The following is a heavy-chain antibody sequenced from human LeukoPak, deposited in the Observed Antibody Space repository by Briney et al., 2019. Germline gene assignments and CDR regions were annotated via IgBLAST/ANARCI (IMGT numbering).Heavy chain of an antibody. CDR2: ISGSGGDT. CDR3: AKDRSCTNKICHGDFDY. Sequence: PGWSLRLSCAASGFTFSNYAMSWVRQAPGKGLEWVSGISGSGGDTYYADSVKGRFTISRDNSKNTLYLQMNSLRADDTAVYYCAKDRSCTNKICHGDFDYWGQGTLVIVSS. V-gene: IGHV3-23*01. CDR1: GFTFSNYA. J-gene: IGHJ4*02. D-gene: IGHD2-8*01.